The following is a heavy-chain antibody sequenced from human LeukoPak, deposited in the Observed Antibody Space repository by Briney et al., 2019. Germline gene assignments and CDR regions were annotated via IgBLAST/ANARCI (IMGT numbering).Heavy chain of an antibody. CDR3: ASSAELGYCSSTSCYAVGFDY. CDR2: IIPIFGTA. V-gene: IGHV1-69*05. CDR1: GGTFSSYA. D-gene: IGHD2-2*01. Sequence: SVKVSCKASGGTFSSYAISWVRQAPGQGLEWMGGIIPIFGTANYAQKFQGRVTITTDESTSTAYMELSRLRSEDTAVYYCASSAELGYCSSTSCYAVGFDYWGQGTLVTVSS. J-gene: IGHJ4*02.